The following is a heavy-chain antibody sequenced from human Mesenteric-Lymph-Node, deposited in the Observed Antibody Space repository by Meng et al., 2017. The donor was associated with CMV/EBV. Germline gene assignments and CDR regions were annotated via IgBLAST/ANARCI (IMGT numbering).Heavy chain of an antibody. CDR1: GFAFSNSW. J-gene: IGHJ3*02. V-gene: IGHV3-7*01. CDR2: IKGDGSQE. CDR3: AKEDSLDAFDI. Sequence: GESLKISCAASGFAFSNSWMTWVRQAPGKGPEWVANIKGDGSQEYYVDSVKGRFTISRDNAKNSLYLQMNSLRDEDTAVYYCAKEDSLDAFDIWGQGTMVTVSS.